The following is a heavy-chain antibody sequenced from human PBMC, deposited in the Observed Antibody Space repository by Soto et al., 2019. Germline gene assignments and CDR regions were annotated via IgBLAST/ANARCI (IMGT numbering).Heavy chain of an antibody. CDR1: GGSISSGGYY. V-gene: IGHV4-31*11. D-gene: IGHD2-15*01. CDR3: ARRYGGNFDY. Sequence: PSGTLYLTCAVSGGSISSGGYYWSLIRQHPGKGLEWIGYIYYSGSTYYNPSLKSRVTISVDTSKNQFSLKLSSVTAADTAVYYCARRYGGNFDYWGQGTLVTVSS. J-gene: IGHJ4*02. CDR2: IYYSGST.